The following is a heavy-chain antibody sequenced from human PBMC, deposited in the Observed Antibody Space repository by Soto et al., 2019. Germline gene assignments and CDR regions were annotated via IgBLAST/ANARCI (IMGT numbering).Heavy chain of an antibody. J-gene: IGHJ1*01. CDR1: GGSISSSSYY. D-gene: IGHD3-3*01. CDR3: ARGRPRDFLSASYEYFHH. Sequence: QLQLQESGPGLVKPSETLSLTCTVSGGSISSSSYYWGWIRQPPGKGLEWIGSIYYSGSTYYNPSLKSRVTISVDTSKNQFSLKLSSVTAADTAVYYCARGRPRDFLSASYEYFHHWGQGTLVTVSS. CDR2: IYYSGST. V-gene: IGHV4-39*01.